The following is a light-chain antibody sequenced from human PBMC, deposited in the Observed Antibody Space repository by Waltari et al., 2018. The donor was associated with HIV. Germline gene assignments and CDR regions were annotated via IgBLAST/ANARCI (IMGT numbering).Light chain of an antibody. J-gene: IGKJ1*01. Sequence: DIQLTQSPPFLSASVGDRVTFTCRASQGILTYLAWYQHQPGKAPKVLIYDASTLQSGVPSMFSDSGSGTEFTLTISSLQPEDFATYYCHQLKSYPRTFGQGTKVES. V-gene: IGKV1-9*01. CDR3: HQLKSYPRT. CDR2: DAS. CDR1: QGILTY.